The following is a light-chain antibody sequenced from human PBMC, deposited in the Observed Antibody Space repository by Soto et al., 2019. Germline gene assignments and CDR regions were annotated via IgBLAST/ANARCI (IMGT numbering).Light chain of an antibody. J-gene: IGKJ1*01. V-gene: IGKV3-20*01. CDR1: QSVSSSY. Sequence: EIVLTQSPCTLSLSPGERATLSCRASQSVSSSYLAWYQQKPGQAPRLLIYGASSRATGIPARFSGSGSGTDFTLTVSRLEPEDFAVYYCQQYGSTPPTFGQGTKVDIK. CDR3: QQYGSTPPT. CDR2: GAS.